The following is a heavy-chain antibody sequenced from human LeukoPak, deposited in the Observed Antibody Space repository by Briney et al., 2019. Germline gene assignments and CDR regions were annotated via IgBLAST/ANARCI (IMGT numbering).Heavy chain of an antibody. Sequence: ASVKVSCKASGGTFSSYAISWVRQAPGQGLECMGGIIPLFGTANYAQKFQGRVTITADKSTSTAYMELSSLRSEDTAVYYCARQGVGKLRYFDWLELFDYWGQGTLVTVPS. J-gene: IGHJ4*02. D-gene: IGHD3-9*01. CDR3: ARQGVGKLRYFDWLELFDY. CDR2: IIPLFGTA. V-gene: IGHV1-69*06. CDR1: GGTFSSYA.